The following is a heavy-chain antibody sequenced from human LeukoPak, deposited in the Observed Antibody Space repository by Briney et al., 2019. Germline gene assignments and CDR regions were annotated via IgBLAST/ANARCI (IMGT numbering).Heavy chain of an antibody. CDR1: GFTFSSYA. J-gene: IGHJ5*02. CDR2: ISGSGGST. Sequence: GGSLRVSCAASGFTFSSYAMSWVRQAPGKGLEWVSAISGSGGSTFYADSVKGRFTMSRDNSKNTLYLQMNSLRAEDTDVYYCAKEASYCTNGVCYSRIFDTWGQGTLVTVSS. D-gene: IGHD2-8*01. V-gene: IGHV3-23*01. CDR3: AKEASYCTNGVCYSRIFDT.